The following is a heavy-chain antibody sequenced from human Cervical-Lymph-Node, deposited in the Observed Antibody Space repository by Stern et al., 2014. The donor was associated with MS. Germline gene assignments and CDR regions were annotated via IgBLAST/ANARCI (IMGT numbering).Heavy chain of an antibody. CDR1: GYTFTTLG. CDR2: NSTYNGNT. J-gene: IGHJ3*02. CDR3: ARGLLGSENAFDI. V-gene: IGHV1-18*01. D-gene: IGHD2-15*01. Sequence: HVQLVQSGAEVKKPGASVKVSCKASGYTFTTLGISWSRQAPAQGLECMGWNSTYNGNTNYAQKLQGRVTMTTDTSTRTAYMELRSLRSDDTAVYYCARGLLGSENAFDIWGQGTMVAVSS.